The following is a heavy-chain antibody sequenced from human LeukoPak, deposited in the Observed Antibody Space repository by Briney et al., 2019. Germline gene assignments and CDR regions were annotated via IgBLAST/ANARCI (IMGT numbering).Heavy chain of an antibody. CDR3: ARGRGYSYGYFHDY. Sequence: SVKVSCKASGGTLSSYAISWVRQAPGQRLEWMGGIIPIFGTANYAQKFQGRVTITADESTSTAYMELSSLRSEDTAVYYCARGRGYSYGYFHDYWGQGTLVTVSS. CDR1: GGTLSSYA. D-gene: IGHD5-18*01. CDR2: IIPIFGTA. V-gene: IGHV1-69*13. J-gene: IGHJ4*02.